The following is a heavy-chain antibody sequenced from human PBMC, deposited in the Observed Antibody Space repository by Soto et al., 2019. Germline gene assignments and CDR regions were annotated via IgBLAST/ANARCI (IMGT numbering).Heavy chain of an antibody. CDR2: LSGRGGST. CDR3: ARRLPHDYGFDY. D-gene: IGHD4-17*01. CDR1: GLTFGNYA. V-gene: IGHV3-23*01. Sequence: EVQLLESGGGLLQPGGSLRLSCAASGLTFGNYAMSWVRQAPRKGLEWVSTLSGRGGSTFYADSVKGRFTISRDNSKNTLYLQLNSLRAEDTAIYYCARRLPHDYGFDYWGHVTLVTVSS. J-gene: IGHJ4*01.